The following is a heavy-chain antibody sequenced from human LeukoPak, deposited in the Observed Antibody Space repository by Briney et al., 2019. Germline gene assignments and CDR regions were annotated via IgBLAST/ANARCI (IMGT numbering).Heavy chain of an antibody. CDR1: GGSFSGYY. CDR2: INHSGST. CDR3: ARAEGGSWSHYYYYYMDV. V-gene: IGHV4-34*01. J-gene: IGHJ6*03. Sequence: SETLSLTCAVYGGSFSGYYWSWIRQLPGKGLEWIGEINHSGSTNYNPSLKSRVTISVDTSKNQFSLKLSSVTAADTAVYYCARAEGGSWSHYYYYYMDVWGKGTTVTVSS. D-gene: IGHD6-13*01.